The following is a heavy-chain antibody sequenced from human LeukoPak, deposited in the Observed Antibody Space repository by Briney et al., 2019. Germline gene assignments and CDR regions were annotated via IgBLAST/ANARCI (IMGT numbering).Heavy chain of an antibody. CDR1: GFTVSSNY. Sequence: PGGSLRLSCAASGFTVSSNYMSWVRQAPGKGLESVSVIYSGGDTYYADSVKGRFTISRDNSKNTLFLQMNSLRAEDTAVYYCARGAYNNCWYAAYWGQGTLVTVSS. D-gene: IGHD6-13*01. CDR3: ARGAYNNCWYAAY. J-gene: IGHJ4*02. CDR2: IYSGGDT. V-gene: IGHV3-53*01.